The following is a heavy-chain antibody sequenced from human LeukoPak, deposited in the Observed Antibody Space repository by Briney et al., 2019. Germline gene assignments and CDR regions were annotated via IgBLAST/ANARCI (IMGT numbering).Heavy chain of an antibody. CDR1: GFTLRDHY. D-gene: IGHD3-10*01. CDR2: SRNKDHRYST. J-gene: IGHJ3*01. Sequence: GGSLRLSCEVSGFTLRDHYMDWVRQAPGKGLEWVGRSRNKDHRYSTEYAASVKGRFTISRDDSQTSLYLQMNSPKAEDTALYYCVRGFHSFDVWGEGTMVTVSS. CDR3: VRGFHSFDV. V-gene: IGHV3-72*01.